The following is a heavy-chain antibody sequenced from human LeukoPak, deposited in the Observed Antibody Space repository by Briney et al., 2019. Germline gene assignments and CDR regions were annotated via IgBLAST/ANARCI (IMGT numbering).Heavy chain of an antibody. CDR1: GYTFTGYY. D-gene: IGHD4-17*01. Sequence: GASVKVSCKASGYTFTGYYMHWVRQAPGQGLEWMGWINPNSGGTNYAQKFRGRVTMTRDTSISTAYMELSRLRSDDTAVYYCARVRSRTYDYGDYVDNWFDPWGQGTLVTVSS. J-gene: IGHJ5*02. CDR2: INPNSGGT. V-gene: IGHV1-2*02. CDR3: ARVRSRTYDYGDYVDNWFDP.